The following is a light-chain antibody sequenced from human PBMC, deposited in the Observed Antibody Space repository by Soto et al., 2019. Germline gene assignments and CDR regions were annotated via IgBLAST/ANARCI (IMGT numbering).Light chain of an antibody. J-gene: IGLJ2*01. CDR3: GSYTSSSTRV. CDR1: SSDVGGYNY. V-gene: IGLV2-8*01. CDR2: EVS. Sequence: QSALTQPPSASGSPGQSVTISCTGTSSDVGGYNYVSWYQQHPGKAPKLMIYEVSKRPSGVPDRFSGSKSGNTASLTVSGLQAEDEADYYCGSYTSSSTRVFGGGTKLTVL.